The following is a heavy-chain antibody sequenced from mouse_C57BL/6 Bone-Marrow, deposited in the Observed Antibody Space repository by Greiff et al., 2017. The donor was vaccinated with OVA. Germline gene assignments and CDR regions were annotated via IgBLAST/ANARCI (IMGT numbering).Heavy chain of an antibody. CDR1: GYSFTDYN. D-gene: IGHD4-1*01. CDR2: INPNYGTP. J-gene: IGHJ4*01. CDR3: ARGAPNGYARDY. V-gene: IGHV1-39*01. Sequence: EVQLQQSGPELVKPGASVKISCKASGYSFTDYNMNWVKQSNGKSLEWIGVINPNYGTPSYNQTFKGKATLHVDQSSSTAYLQLNRLTAEDSAVYYCARGAPNGYARDYEGQGTAATVTS.